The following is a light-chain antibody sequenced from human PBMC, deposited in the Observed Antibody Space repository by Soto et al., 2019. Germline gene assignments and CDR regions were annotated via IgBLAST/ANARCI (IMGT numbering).Light chain of an antibody. CDR2: EDT. J-gene: IGLJ3*02. CDR3: CSYARSATWV. CDR1: SSDVGGSKV. Sequence: QSALTQPASVSGSPGQSITISCTGPSSDVGGSKVVSWYQHHPGKAPKLIIYEDTKRPSGVSTRFSGSKSGNTASLTISGLQAEDEADYYCCSYARSATWVFGGGTKLTVL. V-gene: IGLV2-23*01.